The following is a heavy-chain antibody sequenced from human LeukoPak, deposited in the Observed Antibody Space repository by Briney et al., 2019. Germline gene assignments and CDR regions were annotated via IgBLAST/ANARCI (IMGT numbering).Heavy chain of an antibody. J-gene: IGHJ6*02. CDR3: ASPPPITNYYYYYGMDV. CDR1: GFTFSSYA. CDR2: ISGSGGSA. V-gene: IGHV3-23*01. Sequence: QPGGSLRLSCAASGFTFSSYAMSWVRQAPGKGLEWVSAISGSGGSAYYADSVKGRFTISRDNSKNTLYLQMNSLRAEDTAVYYCASPPPITNYYYYYGMDVWGQGTTVTVSS. D-gene: IGHD1-20*01.